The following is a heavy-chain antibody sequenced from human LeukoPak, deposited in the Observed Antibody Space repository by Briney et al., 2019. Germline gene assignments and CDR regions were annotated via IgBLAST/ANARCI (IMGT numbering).Heavy chain of an antibody. D-gene: IGHD6-13*01. CDR2: IGYDGTFK. CDR1: GFSLTSHG. J-gene: IGHJ4*02. V-gene: IGHV3-30*02. Sequence: PGGSLRLSCAASGFSLTSHGVHWVRQGPGKGLEWVAFIGYDGTFKYYADSVKGRFTISRDTSESTLYLLMNSMRAEDTAVYYCARGAEAGRSKSYYLEYWGQGTLVTVSS. CDR3: ARGAEAGRSKSYYLEY.